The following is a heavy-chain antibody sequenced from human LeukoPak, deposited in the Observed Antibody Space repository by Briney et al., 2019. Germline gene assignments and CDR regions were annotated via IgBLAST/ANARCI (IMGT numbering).Heavy chain of an antibody. CDR2: IKQDGSEK. Sequence: GGSLRLSCAASGFTFSTYWMSWVRQAPGKGLEWVANIKQDGSEKYYVDSVKGRFTISRDNAENSLYLQMNSLRAEDTAVYYCARDKGFGGSSFDYWGQGTLVTVSS. V-gene: IGHV3-7*01. D-gene: IGHD3-10*01. CDR1: GFTFSTYW. CDR3: ARDKGFGGSSFDY. J-gene: IGHJ4*02.